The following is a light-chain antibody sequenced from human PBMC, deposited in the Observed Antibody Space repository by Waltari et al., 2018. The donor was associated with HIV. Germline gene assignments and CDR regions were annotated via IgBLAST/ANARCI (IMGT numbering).Light chain of an antibody. CDR3: CSYAGSSTLI. J-gene: IGLJ2*01. V-gene: IGLV2-23*02. CDR1: SSDVGSYNL. Sequence: QSALTQPASVSGSPGQSIPISCTGTSSDVGSYNLFSWYQQNPDKAPKLMIYEVSKRPSGVSNRFSGSKSGNTASLTISGLQAEDEAAYYCCSYAGSSTLIFGGGTKLTVL. CDR2: EVS.